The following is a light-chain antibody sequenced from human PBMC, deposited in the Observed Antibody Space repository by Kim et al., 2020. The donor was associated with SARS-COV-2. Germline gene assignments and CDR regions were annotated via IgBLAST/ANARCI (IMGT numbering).Light chain of an antibody. CDR1: QSISTY. CDR2: GAS. Sequence: DIQMTQSPSSLSASVGDRVTITCRAVQSISTYLNWYQQKPGKAPKLLIYGASSLQSGVPSRFSGSGSGTDFTLTISSLQPEDFATYFCQQSYNTPWTFGQGTKVEI. V-gene: IGKV1-39*01. J-gene: IGKJ1*01. CDR3: QQSYNTPWT.